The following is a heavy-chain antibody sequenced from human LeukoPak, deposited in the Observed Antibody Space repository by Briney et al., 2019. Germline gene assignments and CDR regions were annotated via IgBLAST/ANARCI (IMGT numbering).Heavy chain of an antibody. CDR1: GFTFSDYA. V-gene: IGHV3-23*01. Sequence: GGSLRLSCVVSGFTFSDYAMSWVRQAPEKGLDWVSVISGSAHKIRYADSVKGRFTISRDNSENTVYLQMNNLRAEDTALYYCAGRPTGYSSGYVYWGQGALVTVSS. J-gene: IGHJ4*02. D-gene: IGHD5-18*01. CDR3: AGRPTGYSSGYVY. CDR2: ISGSAHKI.